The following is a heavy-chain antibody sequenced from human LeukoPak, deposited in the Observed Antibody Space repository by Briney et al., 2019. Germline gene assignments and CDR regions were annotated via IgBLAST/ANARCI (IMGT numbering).Heavy chain of an antibody. CDR1: LDSTTSTF. D-gene: IGHD1-14*01. CDR3: AREILGGFNPGAY. V-gene: IGHV4-4*02. J-gene: IGHJ4*02. Sequence: SETLSLTCTVSLDSTTSTFWSWVRQPPGKGLEWIGGIHRSGSPNYNPSLQSRLTISIDRSRNQIVLELSSVTAADTAVYYCAREILGGFNPGAYWGQGILVTVSS. CDR2: IHRSGSP.